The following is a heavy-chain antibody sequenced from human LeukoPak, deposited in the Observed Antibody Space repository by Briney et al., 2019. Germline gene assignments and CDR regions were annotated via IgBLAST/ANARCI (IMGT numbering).Heavy chain of an antibody. CDR1: GFSFSRHW. CDR2: ISDDGTYT. J-gene: IGHJ4*02. Sequence: GGSLRLSCAASGFSFSRHWMHWVRQAPGKGLVWVSRISDDGTYTANVDSVEGRFTISRDNVRNTLYLHMNSLRAEDTAVYYWASFGISWGSAYWGQGTLVTVSS. V-gene: IGHV3-74*03. CDR3: ASFGISWGSAY. D-gene: IGHD2-21*01.